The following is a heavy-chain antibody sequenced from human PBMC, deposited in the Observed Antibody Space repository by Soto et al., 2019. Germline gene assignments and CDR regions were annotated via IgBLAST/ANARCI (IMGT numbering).Heavy chain of an antibody. CDR2: ISSMFGAA. D-gene: IGHD3-10*01. J-gene: IGHJ4*02. Sequence: QVQLVQSGAEMKKPGSSVKVSCQSSGGTFNTYAMNWVRQAPGQGPEWMGDISSMFGAANDAPKFQGRVTVPADESTGTSDMQLSSLTSEDTALYFCAREVQVHTPAFVYWGQGTLVTVSS. V-gene: IGHV1-69*19. CDR3: AREVQVHTPAFVY. CDR1: GGTFNTYA.